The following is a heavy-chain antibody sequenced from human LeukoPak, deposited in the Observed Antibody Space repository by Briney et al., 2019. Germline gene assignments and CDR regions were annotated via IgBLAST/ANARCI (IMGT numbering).Heavy chain of an antibody. CDR1: GGSISSYY. Sequence: ETLSLTCTVSGGSISSYYWSWVRQAPGKGLEWVSAISGSGGSTYYADSVKGRFTISRDNSKNTLYLQMNSLRAEDTAVYYCAKDQNYDFWSGYYIFDYWGQGTLVTVSS. J-gene: IGHJ4*02. CDR3: AKDQNYDFWSGYYIFDY. V-gene: IGHV3-23*01. CDR2: ISGSGGST. D-gene: IGHD3-3*01.